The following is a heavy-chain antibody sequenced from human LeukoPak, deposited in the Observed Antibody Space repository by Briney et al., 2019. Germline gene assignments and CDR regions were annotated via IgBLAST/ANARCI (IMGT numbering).Heavy chain of an antibody. CDR3: ARAPTSYYYAMDV. CDR2: IWYDGSNK. V-gene: IGHV3-33*01. J-gene: IGHJ6*02. CDR1: RFTFSSYG. Sequence: GGSLRLSCAASRFTFSSYGMHWVRQAPGKGLEWVAVIWYDGSNKYYADSVKGRFTISRDNSKNTLSLQMNSLRAEDTAVYYCARAPTSYYYAMDVWGQGTTVTVSS.